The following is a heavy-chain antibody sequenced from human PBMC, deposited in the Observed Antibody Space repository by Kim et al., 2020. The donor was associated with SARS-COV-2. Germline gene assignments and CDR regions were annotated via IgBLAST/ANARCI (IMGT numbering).Heavy chain of an antibody. Sequence: SVKVSCKASGGTFSSYAISWVRQAPGQGLEWMGGIIPIFGTANYAQKIQGRVTITADESTSTAYMELSSLRSEDTAVYYCASVGDGYNAIDYWGQGTLVTVSS. CDR3: ASVGDGYNAIDY. CDR1: GGTFSSYA. V-gene: IGHV1-69*13. CDR2: IIPIFGTA. D-gene: IGHD1-26*01. J-gene: IGHJ4*02.